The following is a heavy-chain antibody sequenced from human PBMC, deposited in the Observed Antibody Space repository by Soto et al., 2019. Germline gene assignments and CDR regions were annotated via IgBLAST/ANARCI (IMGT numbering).Heavy chain of an antibody. V-gene: IGHV4-4*02. CDR2: IYHSGDT. CDR3: ARQNPANYYYYGMDV. CDR1: GGSISSSNW. J-gene: IGHJ6*02. Sequence: PSETLSLTCAVSGGSISSSNWWSWVRQPPGKGLEWIGEIYHSGDTHFDPSLESRVTMSVDTSKNQFSLKLSSVTAADTAVYYCARQNPANYYYYGMDVWGQGTTVTVSS.